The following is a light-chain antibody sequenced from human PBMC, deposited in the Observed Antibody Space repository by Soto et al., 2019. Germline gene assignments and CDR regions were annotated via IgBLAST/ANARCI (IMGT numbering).Light chain of an antibody. CDR2: DAS. V-gene: IGKV3-11*01. J-gene: IGKJ5*01. CDR3: QQRSNWIT. CDR1: QSVSSY. Sequence: EIVLTQSPATLCLSRGERATLSCRASQSVSSYLAWYQQKPGQAPRLLIYDASNSATGIPARFSGSGSGTDFTLTISSLEPEDFAVYNCQQRSNWITFGQGTRLEIK.